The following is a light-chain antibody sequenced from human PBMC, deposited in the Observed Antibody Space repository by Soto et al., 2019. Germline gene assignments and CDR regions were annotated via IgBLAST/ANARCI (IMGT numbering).Light chain of an antibody. J-gene: IGLJ2*01. V-gene: IGLV1-40*01. CDR3: QSYDSSLSALV. Sequence: QSVLTQPPSVSGAPGQRVTISCTGSSSNIGAGYDVHWYQQLPGTAPKLLIYGNSNRPSGVPDRFSGSKSGTSASLAITGLQAEDEADYYCQSYDSSLSALVFGGGTKVTAL. CDR2: GNS. CDR1: SSNIGAGYD.